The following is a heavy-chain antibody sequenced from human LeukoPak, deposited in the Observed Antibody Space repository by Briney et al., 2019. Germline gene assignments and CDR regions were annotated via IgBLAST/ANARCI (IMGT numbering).Heavy chain of an antibody. CDR1: GQTFTFYF. D-gene: IGHD3-10*01. Sequence: AASAKVSCXAAGQTFTFYFMHWVRQAPGQGFEWMGVINPKGGTTTYAQKFQGRVSMTTDTSTNTVYMELNSLRSDDTAVYYCTRAPNFDSGSYRHFQQWGQGTLVIVS. CDR3: TRAPNFDSGSYRHFQQ. CDR2: INPKGGTT. V-gene: IGHV1-46*01. J-gene: IGHJ1*01.